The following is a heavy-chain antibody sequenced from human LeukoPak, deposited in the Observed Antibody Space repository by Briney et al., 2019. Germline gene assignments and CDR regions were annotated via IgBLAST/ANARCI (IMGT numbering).Heavy chain of an antibody. V-gene: IGHV3-30*18. Sequence: GGSLRLSCAVSGFTFNNYAMHWVRQAPGKGLEWVAVASYDGHNNYYADSVKGRFTISRDNSKNTLYLQMSSLRGEDTAVYYCAKLRNCSGGSCYYMDVWGKGTTVTISS. J-gene: IGHJ6*03. D-gene: IGHD2-15*01. CDR3: AKLRNCSGGSCYYMDV. CDR2: ASYDGHNN. CDR1: GFTFNNYA.